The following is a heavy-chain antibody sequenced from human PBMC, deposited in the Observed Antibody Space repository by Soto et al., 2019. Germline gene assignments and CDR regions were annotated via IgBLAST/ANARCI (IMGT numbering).Heavy chain of an antibody. Sequence: GASVKVSCKASGGTFSSYAISWVRQAPGQGLEWMGRIIPILGIANYAQKFQGRVTITADKSTSTAYMELSSLRSEDTAVYYCARGVNSNYMDVWGKGTTVTVSS. V-gene: IGHV1-69*04. CDR3: ARGVNSNYMDV. D-gene: IGHD1-7*01. CDR2: IIPILGIA. J-gene: IGHJ6*03. CDR1: GGTFSSYA.